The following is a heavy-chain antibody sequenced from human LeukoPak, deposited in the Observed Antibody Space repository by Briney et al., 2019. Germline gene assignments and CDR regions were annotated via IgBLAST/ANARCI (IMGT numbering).Heavy chain of an antibody. CDR1: GGSISSGSDY. CDR2: IYTSGST. CDR3: ARGLDYDVPGNWFDP. D-gene: IGHD3/OR15-3a*01. V-gene: IGHV4-61*02. J-gene: IGHJ5*02. Sequence: SETLSLTCTVSGGSISSGSDYWSWIRQPAGKGLEWIGRIYTSGSTNYNPSLNSRVTISVDTSKNQFSLKLSSVAAADTAVYYCARGLDYDVPGNWFDPWGQGTLVTVSP.